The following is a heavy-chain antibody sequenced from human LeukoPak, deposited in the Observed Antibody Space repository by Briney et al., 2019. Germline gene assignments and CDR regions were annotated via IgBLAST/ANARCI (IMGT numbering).Heavy chain of an antibody. D-gene: IGHD6-13*01. V-gene: IGHV4-59*08. Sequence: SETLSLTCTVSGGSISSYYWSWIRQPPGKGLEWIGYIYYSGNTNYNPSLKSRVTISVDTSKNQFSLKLSSVTAADTAVYYCARIAAAGNFDPWGQGTLVTVSS. CDR1: GGSISSYY. CDR3: ARIAAAGNFDP. J-gene: IGHJ5*02. CDR2: IYYSGNT.